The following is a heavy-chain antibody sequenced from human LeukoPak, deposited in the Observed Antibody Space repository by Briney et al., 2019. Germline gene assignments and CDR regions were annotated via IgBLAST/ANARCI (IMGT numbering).Heavy chain of an antibody. D-gene: IGHD3-3*01. J-gene: IGHJ5*02. V-gene: IGHV4-39*01. CDR3: AARRDFWSGFGGPREMFDP. CDR1: GGSISNSNYY. Sequence: SETLSLTCTVSGGSISNSNYYWAWIRQPPGKGLEWIGSMYYSGSTYYNPSLKSRVTISVDTSKNQFSLKLSSVTAADTAVYYCAARRDFWSGFGGPREMFDPWGQGILVTVSS. CDR2: MYYSGST.